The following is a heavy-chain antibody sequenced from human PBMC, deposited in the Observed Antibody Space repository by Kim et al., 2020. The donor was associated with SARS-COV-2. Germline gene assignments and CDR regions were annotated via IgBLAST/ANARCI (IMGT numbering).Heavy chain of an antibody. Sequence: SETLSLTCTVSGGSISSSSYYWGWIRQPPGKGLEWIGSIYYSGSTYYNPSLKSRVTISVDTSKNQFSLKLSSVTAADTAVYYCARVGIPSYFDYWGQGTLVTVSS. D-gene: IGHD2-21*01. CDR3: ARVGIPSYFDY. CDR1: GGSISSSSYY. V-gene: IGHV4-39*01. J-gene: IGHJ4*02. CDR2: IYYSGST.